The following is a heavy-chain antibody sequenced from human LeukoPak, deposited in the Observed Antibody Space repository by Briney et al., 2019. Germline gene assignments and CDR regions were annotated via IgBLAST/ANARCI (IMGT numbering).Heavy chain of an antibody. CDR2: IYTSGST. Sequence: SETLSLTCNVSGASISNKFWSWIRHPPGKGLEWIGRIYTSGSTNYNPSLKSRVTISVDTSKNQFSLKLSSVTAADTALYYCAREVNYYYYMDVWGKGTTVTVSS. D-gene: IGHD4-23*01. V-gene: IGHV4-4*07. CDR1: GASISNKF. J-gene: IGHJ6*03. CDR3: AREVNYYYYMDV.